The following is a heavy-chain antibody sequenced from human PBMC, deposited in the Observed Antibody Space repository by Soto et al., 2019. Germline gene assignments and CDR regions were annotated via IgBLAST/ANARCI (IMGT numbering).Heavy chain of an antibody. CDR2: ISGSGGST. J-gene: IGHJ6*02. V-gene: IGHV3-23*01. CDR3: ATGFNFWSGNGIDV. CDR1: GCTFSSYA. Sequence: GGTLRLSCAASGCTFSSYAMSWVRQAPGKGLEWVSAISGSGGSTYYADSVKSRFTISRDNSKNTLYLQMNSLRAEDTAVYYCATGFNFWSGNGIDVWGQGTTVTVSS. D-gene: IGHD3-3*01.